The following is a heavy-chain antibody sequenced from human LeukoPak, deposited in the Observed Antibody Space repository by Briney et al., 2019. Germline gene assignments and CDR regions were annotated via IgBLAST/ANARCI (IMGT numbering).Heavy chain of an antibody. J-gene: IGHJ4*02. CDR3: ASHRGYGDYQLDY. Sequence: EASVKVSCKASGGTFSSYAISWVRQAPGQGLEWMGGIIPIFGTANYAQKFQGRVTITADESTSTAYMELSSLRSEDTAVYYRASHRGYGDYQLDYWGQGTLVTVSS. D-gene: IGHD4-17*01. CDR2: IIPIFGTA. V-gene: IGHV1-69*13. CDR1: GGTFSSYA.